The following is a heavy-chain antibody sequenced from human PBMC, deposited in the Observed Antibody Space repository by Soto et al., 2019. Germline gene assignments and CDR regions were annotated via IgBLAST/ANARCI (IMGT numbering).Heavy chain of an antibody. CDR2: IYYSGST. CDR1: GGSISSGDYY. Sequence: SETLSLTCTVSGGSISSGDYYWSWIRQPPGKGLEWIGYIYYSGSTYYNPSLKSRVTISVDTSKNQFSLKLSSVTAADTAVYYCASGDDSRGYPDYWGQGTLVTVSS. D-gene: IGHD3-22*01. J-gene: IGHJ4*02. V-gene: IGHV4-30-4*01. CDR3: ASGDDSRGYPDY.